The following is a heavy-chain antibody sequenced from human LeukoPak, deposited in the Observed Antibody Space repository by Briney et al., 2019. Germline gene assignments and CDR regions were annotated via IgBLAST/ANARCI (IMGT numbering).Heavy chain of an antibody. D-gene: IGHD5-12*01. Sequence: PGGSLRLSCAASGFTFSSYAMHWVRQAPGKGLEWVAVISYDGSNKYYADSVKGRFTISRDNSKNTLYLQMNSLRAEDTAVYYCARSGYVRSPFDYWGQGTLVTVSS. J-gene: IGHJ4*02. CDR1: GFTFSSYA. CDR3: ARSGYVRSPFDY. V-gene: IGHV3-30*04. CDR2: ISYDGSNK.